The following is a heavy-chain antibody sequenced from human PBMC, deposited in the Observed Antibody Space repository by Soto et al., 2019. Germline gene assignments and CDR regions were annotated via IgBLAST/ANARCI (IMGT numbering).Heavy chain of an antibody. Sequence: SETLSLTCAVYGGSFSGYYWSWIRQPPGKGLEWIGEINHSGSTNYNPSLKSRVTISVDTSKNQFSLKLSSVTAADTAVYYCARLGSGNLDYYYYGMDVWGQGTTVTVSS. V-gene: IGHV4-34*01. CDR3: ARLGSGNLDYYYYGMDV. D-gene: IGHD3-10*01. CDR1: GGSFSGYY. CDR2: INHSGST. J-gene: IGHJ6*02.